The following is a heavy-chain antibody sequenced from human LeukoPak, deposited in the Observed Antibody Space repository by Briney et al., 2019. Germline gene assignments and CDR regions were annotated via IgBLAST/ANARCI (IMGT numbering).Heavy chain of an antibody. CDR3: AREGQEYYDILTGAFDY. V-gene: IGHV1-2*02. D-gene: IGHD3-9*01. CDR2: IKPNSGDT. J-gene: IGHJ4*02. Sequence: ASVTVSCKPSGYPFSGHYINWVRHAPGQGLEWMGWIKPNSGDTNYAQKFQGRLSMTRDTTISTVYMELTRLTSDDTAVYYCAREGQEYYDILTGAFDYWGQGTLVTVSS. CDR1: GYPFSGHY.